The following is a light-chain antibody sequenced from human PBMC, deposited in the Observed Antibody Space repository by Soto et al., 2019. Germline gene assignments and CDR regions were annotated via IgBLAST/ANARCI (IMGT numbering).Light chain of an antibody. J-gene: IGKJ5*01. CDR2: GAS. CDR1: QSVSSSQ. V-gene: IGKV3-20*01. Sequence: EIVLTQSPGTLSLSPGERATLSCGASQSVSSSQLAWYQQKPGQAPRLLIYGASSRATSLPDRFSGSGSGTDFTLTISRLEPEDFAIYYCQQYANSLTFGQGTRLEIK. CDR3: QQYANSLT.